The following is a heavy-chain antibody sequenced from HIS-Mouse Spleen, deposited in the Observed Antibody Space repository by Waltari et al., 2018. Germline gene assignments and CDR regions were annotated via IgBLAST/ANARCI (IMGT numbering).Heavy chain of an antibody. CDR1: GFTFSSYG. CDR3: AKGKYYFDY. Sequence: QVQLVESGGGVVKPGRSLRLSCAAAGFTFSSYGMHWVRQAPGKGLEWVAVIWYDGSNKYYADSVKGRFTISRDNSKNTLYLQMNSLRAEDTAVYYCAKGKYYFDYWGQGTLVTVSS. V-gene: IGHV3-33*06. CDR2: IWYDGSNK. J-gene: IGHJ4*02.